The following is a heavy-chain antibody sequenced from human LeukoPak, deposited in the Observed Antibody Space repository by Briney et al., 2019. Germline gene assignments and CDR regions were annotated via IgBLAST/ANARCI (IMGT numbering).Heavy chain of an antibody. V-gene: IGHV1-46*01. Sequence: ASVKVSCKASGYTFTSYYMHWVRQAPGQGLEWMGIINPSGGSTSYAQKFQGRVTMTRDTSTSTVYMELSSLRSEDTAVYYCARGLPGDSSGYYRNPIGEYFQHWGQGTLVTVSS. CDR1: GYTFTSYY. D-gene: IGHD3-22*01. CDR2: INPSGGST. J-gene: IGHJ1*01. CDR3: ARGLPGDSSGYYRNPIGEYFQH.